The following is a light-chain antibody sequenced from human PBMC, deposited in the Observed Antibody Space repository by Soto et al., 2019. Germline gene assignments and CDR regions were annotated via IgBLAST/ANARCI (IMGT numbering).Light chain of an antibody. CDR2: PAS. Sequence: DIHLTQSPSFLSASVGDRVTVTCRASQDISTYLAWFQQKPGKAPQLLVYPASTLQGGVPSRFSGRGSGTEFSLTISSLQPEDFAAYYCEQIRTYQYTFGQGTKGDIK. CDR3: EQIRTYQYT. V-gene: IGKV1-9*01. J-gene: IGKJ2*01. CDR1: QDISTY.